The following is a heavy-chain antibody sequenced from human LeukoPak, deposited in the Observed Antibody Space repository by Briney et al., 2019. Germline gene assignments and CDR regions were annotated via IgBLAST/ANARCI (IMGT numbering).Heavy chain of an antibody. D-gene: IGHD6-19*01. Sequence: SETLSLTCTVSGASISTYYWSWLRQPPGKGLQWIGYIYYSGSSNCNPSLESRVTMSVDTSKNQFSLKLNSVTAVDTAVYYCATLDIGSSSGWYFRYWGQGTLSTVSS. V-gene: IGHV4-59*01. J-gene: IGHJ4*02. CDR2: IYYSGSS. CDR1: GASISTYY. CDR3: ATLDIGSSSGWYFRY.